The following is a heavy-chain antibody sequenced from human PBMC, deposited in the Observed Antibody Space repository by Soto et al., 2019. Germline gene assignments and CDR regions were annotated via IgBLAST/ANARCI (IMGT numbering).Heavy chain of an antibody. D-gene: IGHD3-10*01. CDR2: IRWNSGSI. V-gene: IGHV3-9*01. CDR3: AKDIDGSGSFDY. CDR1: GFTFDDYA. Sequence: GGSLRLSCAASGFTFDDYAMHWVRQAPGKGLEWVSGIRWNSGSIGYADSVKVRITISRDNAKNSLYLQMNSLRAEDTALYYCAKDIDGSGSFDYWGQGTLVTVSS. J-gene: IGHJ4*02.